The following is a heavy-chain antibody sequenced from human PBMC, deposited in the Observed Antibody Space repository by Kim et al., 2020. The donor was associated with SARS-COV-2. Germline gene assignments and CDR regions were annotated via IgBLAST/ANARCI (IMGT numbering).Heavy chain of an antibody. Sequence: GGSLRLSCAASGFTFSSYNMNWVRQAPGKGLEWVSSISSSSSYIYYADSVKGRFTISRDNAKNSLYLQMNSLRAEDTAVYYCAREHPQRDFWSGYYPGYFDYWGQGTLVTVSS. CDR3: AREHPQRDFWSGYYPGYFDY. J-gene: IGHJ4*02. V-gene: IGHV3-21*01. CDR1: GFTFSSYN. CDR2: ISSSSSYI. D-gene: IGHD3-3*01.